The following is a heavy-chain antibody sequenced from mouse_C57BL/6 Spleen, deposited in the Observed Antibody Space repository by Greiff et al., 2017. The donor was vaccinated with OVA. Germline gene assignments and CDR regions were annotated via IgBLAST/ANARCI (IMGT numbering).Heavy chain of an antibody. CDR3: ARSGYYGPNYFDY. Sequence: QVQLQQSGPELVKPGASVKISCKASGYAFSSSWMNWVKQRPGKGLEWIGRIYPGDGDTNYNGKFKGKATLTADKSSSTAYMQLSSLTSEDSAVYFCARSGYYGPNYFDYWGQGTTLTVSS. J-gene: IGHJ2*01. V-gene: IGHV1-82*01. CDR1: GYAFSSSW. D-gene: IGHD1-1*01. CDR2: IYPGDGDT.